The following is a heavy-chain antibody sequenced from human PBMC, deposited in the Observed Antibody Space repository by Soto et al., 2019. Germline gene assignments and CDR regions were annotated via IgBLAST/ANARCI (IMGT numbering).Heavy chain of an antibody. J-gene: IGHJ4*02. D-gene: IGHD2-21*02. Sequence: SETLSLTCSVSGGSMSEYFWSWILQSPGKGLEWIGYIYYLGSTDYNPSLKSRVSMSVDTSKNQFSLKLRSVTAADTVLYYCARQRTSVVTQAYFDSWGQGSLVTVPS. V-gene: IGHV4-59*08. CDR2: IYYLGST. CDR3: ARQRTSVVTQAYFDS. CDR1: GGSMSEYF.